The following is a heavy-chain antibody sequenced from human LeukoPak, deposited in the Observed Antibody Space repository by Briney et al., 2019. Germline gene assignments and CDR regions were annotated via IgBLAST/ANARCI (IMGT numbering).Heavy chain of an antibody. V-gene: IGHV1-18*01. CDR2: ISAYNGNT. CDR3: ARDLSLTFGGVIGDY. D-gene: IGHD3-16*02. J-gene: IGHJ4*02. CDR1: GYTFTSYG. Sequence: ASVKVSCKASGYTFTSYGISWVRQAPGQGLEWMGWISAYNGNTNYAQKLQGRVTMTTDTSASTAYMELRSLRSDDTAVYYCARDLSLTFGGVIGDYWGQGTLVTVSS.